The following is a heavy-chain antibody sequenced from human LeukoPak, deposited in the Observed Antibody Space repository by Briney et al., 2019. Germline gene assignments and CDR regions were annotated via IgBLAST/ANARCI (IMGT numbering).Heavy chain of an antibody. CDR1: GFTFSTYG. CDR3: AREGGQQLGSFDY. D-gene: IGHD6-13*01. V-gene: IGHV3-33*01. J-gene: IGHJ4*02. Sequence: GRSLRLSCAASGFTFSTYGMHWVRQAPGQGLEWVAIIWYDGSDKYYADSVKGRFAISRDNSKNTLYLQTNSLKAEDTAVYYCAREGGQQLGSFDYWGQGTPVTVSS. CDR2: IWYDGSDK.